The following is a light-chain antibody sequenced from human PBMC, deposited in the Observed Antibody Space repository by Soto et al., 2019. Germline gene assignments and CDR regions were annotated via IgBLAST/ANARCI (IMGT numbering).Light chain of an antibody. CDR3: QQYGSSPYT. CDR1: QNVDNDY. V-gene: IGKV3-20*01. J-gene: IGKJ2*01. Sequence: DIVLTQSPGTLSLSPGETATLSCRASQNVDNDYVAWYQQRPGKAPRLLIHGASTRATGIPDRFGGSGSGTDFALTVSRLEPEDVAVYYCQQYGSSPYTFGQGTKLEIK. CDR2: GAS.